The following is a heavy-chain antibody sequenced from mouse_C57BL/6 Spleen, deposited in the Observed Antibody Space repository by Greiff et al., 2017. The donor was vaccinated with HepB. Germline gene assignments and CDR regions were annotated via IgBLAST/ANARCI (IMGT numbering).Heavy chain of an antibody. Sequence: VQLQQSGPELVKPGASVKISCKASGYTFTDYYMNWVKQSHGKSLEWIGDINPNNGGASYNQKFKGKATLTVDKSSSTAYMELRSLTSEDSAVYYCARKRAYYSNYEFAYWGQGTLVTVSA. V-gene: IGHV1-26*01. CDR1: GYTFTDYY. CDR2: INPNNGGA. D-gene: IGHD2-5*01. J-gene: IGHJ3*01. CDR3: ARKRAYYSNYEFAY.